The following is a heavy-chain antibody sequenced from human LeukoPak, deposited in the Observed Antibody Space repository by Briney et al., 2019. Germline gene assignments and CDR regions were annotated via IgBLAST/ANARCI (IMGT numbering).Heavy chain of an antibody. J-gene: IGHJ4*02. V-gene: IGHV4-34*01. Sequence: SETPSLTCAVYGGSFSGYYWSWIRQPPGKGLEWVGEINHSGTTDYNPSLKSRVTISVDTSKNQFSLKLSSVTAADTAVYYCARGWITFGGVITNWGQGTLVTVSS. CDR1: GGSFSGYY. CDR3: ARGWITFGGVITN. D-gene: IGHD3-16*02. CDR2: INHSGTT.